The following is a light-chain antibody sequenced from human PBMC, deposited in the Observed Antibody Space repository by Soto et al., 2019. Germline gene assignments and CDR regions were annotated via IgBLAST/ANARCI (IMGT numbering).Light chain of an antibody. V-gene: IGKV4-1*01. CDR1: QSALYSSNNNNY. Sequence: DIVMTQSPDSLAVSLGERATINCKSSQSALYSSNNNNYLAWYQQKPGQPPKLLIYWASTRESGVPDRFSGSGSGTDFTLTISSLQAEDVAVYYCQQYYSKVTFGQGTRLEIK. CDR3: QQYYSKVT. CDR2: WAS. J-gene: IGKJ5*01.